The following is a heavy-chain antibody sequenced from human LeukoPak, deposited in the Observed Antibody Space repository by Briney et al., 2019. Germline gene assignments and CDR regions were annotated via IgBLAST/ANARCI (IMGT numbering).Heavy chain of an antibody. J-gene: IGHJ6*03. CDR1: GFTFDDYT. CDR3: ARDRTAEAGNDYYMGV. Sequence: GGSLRLSCAASGFTFDDYTRHWVRQPPGKGLERISLISWDGGTTYYEDSVRGRFTISRDNSKNSLFLRMNSLRPEDTALYYCARDRTAEAGNDYYMGVWGKGTTVIVSS. CDR2: ISWDGGTT. V-gene: IGHV3-43*01. D-gene: IGHD6-13*01.